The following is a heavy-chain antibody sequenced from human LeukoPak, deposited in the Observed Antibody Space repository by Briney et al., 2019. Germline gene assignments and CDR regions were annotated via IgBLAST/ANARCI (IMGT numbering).Heavy chain of an antibody. CDR3: ARVIIAAAGRYWYFDL. CDR1: GYTFTSYG. Sequence: ASMKVSCKASGYTFTSYGISWVRQSPGQGLEWMGWISAYNGNTNYAQKLQGRVTMTTDTSTSTAYMELRSLRSDDTAVYYCARVIIAAAGRYWYFDLWGRGTLVTVSS. V-gene: IGHV1-18*01. J-gene: IGHJ2*01. D-gene: IGHD6-13*01. CDR2: ISAYNGNT.